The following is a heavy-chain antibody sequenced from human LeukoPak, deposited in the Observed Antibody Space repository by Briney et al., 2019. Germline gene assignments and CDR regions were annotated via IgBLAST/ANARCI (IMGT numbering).Heavy chain of an antibody. CDR3: ARSIGTTMIVDY. CDR2: MNPNSGNT. V-gene: IGHV1-8*01. D-gene: IGHD3-22*01. Sequence: ASVKVSCKASGYTFTSYDINWVRQATGRGLEWMGWMNPNSGNTGYAQKFQGRVTMTRNTSISTAYMELSSLRSEDTAVYYCARSIGTTMIVDYWGQGTLVTVSS. CDR1: GYTFTSYD. J-gene: IGHJ4*02.